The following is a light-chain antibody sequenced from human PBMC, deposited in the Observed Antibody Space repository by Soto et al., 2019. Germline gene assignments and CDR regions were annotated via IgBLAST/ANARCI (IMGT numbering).Light chain of an antibody. Sequence: DIQMTQSPSSLSASVGDRVTITCQASQDISNYLNWYQQKPGKAPKLLIYDASNLETGVPSRFSGSGSGTNFTLTISSLQAEDAAVYYCQQYYTTPPTFGLGTKVEVK. V-gene: IGKV1-33*01. CDR2: DAS. J-gene: IGKJ1*01. CDR1: QDISNY. CDR3: QQYYTTPPT.